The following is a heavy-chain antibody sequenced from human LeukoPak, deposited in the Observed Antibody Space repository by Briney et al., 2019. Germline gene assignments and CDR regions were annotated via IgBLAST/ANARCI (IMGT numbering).Heavy chain of an antibody. J-gene: IGHJ4*02. CDR3: ASASPFWGGYFAPFDY. Sequence: SVKVSCKASGGTFSSYAISWVRQAPGQGLEWMGGITPIFGTANYAQKFQGRVTITADESTSTAYMELSSLRSEDTAVYYCASASPFWGGYFAPFDYWGQGTLVTVSS. V-gene: IGHV1-69*13. CDR2: ITPIFGTA. D-gene: IGHD3-3*01. CDR1: GGTFSSYA.